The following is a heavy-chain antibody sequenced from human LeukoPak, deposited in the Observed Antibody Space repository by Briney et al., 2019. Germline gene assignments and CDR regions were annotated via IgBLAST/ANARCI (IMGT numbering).Heavy chain of an antibody. J-gene: IGHJ5*02. CDR2: ISGGGETT. V-gene: IGHV3-23*01. CDR1: GFTFNNYA. CDR3: AARVYGSGSYHP. D-gene: IGHD3-10*01. Sequence: PGGSLRLSCAASGFTFNNYAMNWVRQAPGKGLEWVSSISGGGETTYYADSAKGRFTISRDNSKNTLYLQMNSLRAEDTAVYYCAARVYGSGSYHPWGQGTLVTVSS.